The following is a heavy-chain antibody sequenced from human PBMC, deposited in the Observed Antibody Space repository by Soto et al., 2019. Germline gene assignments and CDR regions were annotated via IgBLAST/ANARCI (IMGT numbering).Heavy chain of an antibody. J-gene: IGHJ4*02. CDR3: ARVGMRYCTNGVCYIDY. D-gene: IGHD2-8*01. V-gene: IGHV3-21*01. CDR1: GFTFSGYS. Sequence: GGSLRLSCAASGFTFSGYSMNWVRRSAGRGLEWVSSISSSSSYIYYADPVKGRFTISRDNAKNSLYLQMNSLRAEDTAVYYCARVGMRYCTNGVCYIDYWGQGTQVTVSS. CDR2: ISSSSSYI.